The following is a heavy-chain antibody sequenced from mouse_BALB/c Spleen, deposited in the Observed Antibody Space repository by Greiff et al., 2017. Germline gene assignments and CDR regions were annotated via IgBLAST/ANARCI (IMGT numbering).Heavy chain of an antibody. CDR1: GFTFSDYY. V-gene: IGHV5-4*02. CDR2: ISDGGSYT. Sequence: EVMLVESGGGLVKPGGSLKLSCAASGFTFSDYYMYWVRQTPEKRLEWVATISDGGSYTYYPDSVKGRFTISRDNAKNNLYLQMSSLKSEDTAMYYCARDGGYFDVWGAGTTVTVSS. CDR3: ARDGGYFDV. J-gene: IGHJ1*01.